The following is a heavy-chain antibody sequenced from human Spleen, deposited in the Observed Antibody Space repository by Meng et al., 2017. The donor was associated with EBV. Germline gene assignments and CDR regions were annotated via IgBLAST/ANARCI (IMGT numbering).Heavy chain of an antibody. J-gene: IGHJ4*02. CDR3: ASSPGEMATVLDF. D-gene: IGHD5-24*01. CDR1: ADSFNDFT. V-gene: IGHV4-34*01. Sequence: QVHLQQWGSGLVRPSETLSRTCTVLADSFNDFTWSWVRQSPGRGLEWIGEVTHNGSTIYHPSLKSRVAISVDTSKKQFSLTLHSLTAADTGIYFCASSPGEMATVLDFWDRGTLVTVSS. CDR2: VTHNGST.